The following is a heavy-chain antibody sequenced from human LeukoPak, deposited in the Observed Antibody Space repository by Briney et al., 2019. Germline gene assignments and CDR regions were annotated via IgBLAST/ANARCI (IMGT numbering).Heavy chain of an antibody. Sequence: SETLSLTCAVSGYSISSGHYWGWIRQPPGKGLEWIGSIYYSGSTYYNPSLKSRVTLSVDTSKNQFSLKLSSMTAADTAVYHCARSPDTAMIDYWGQGTLVTVSS. CDR3: ARSPDTAMIDY. D-gene: IGHD5-18*01. J-gene: IGHJ4*02. CDR2: IYYSGST. CDR1: GYSISSGHY. V-gene: IGHV4-38-2*01.